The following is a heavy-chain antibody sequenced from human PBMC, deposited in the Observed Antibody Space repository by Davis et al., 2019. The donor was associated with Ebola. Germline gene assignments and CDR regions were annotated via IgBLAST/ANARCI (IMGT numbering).Heavy chain of an antibody. CDR3: AKSRVKIRYFDYDGMDV. V-gene: IGHV3-30*18. CDR2: ISYDGHDQ. Sequence: PGGSLRLSCAASGFTFSAYGMHWVRQAPGHGLEWVGLISYDGHDQYYSDAVKGRFTISRDNSKNTVSLQMNSLRGEDTAVYFCAKSRVKIRYFDYDGMDVWGQGTTVTVSS. J-gene: IGHJ6*02. D-gene: IGHD3-9*01. CDR1: GFTFSAYG.